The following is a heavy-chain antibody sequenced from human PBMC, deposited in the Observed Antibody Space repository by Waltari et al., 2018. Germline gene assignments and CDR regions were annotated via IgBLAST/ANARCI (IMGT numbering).Heavy chain of an antibody. D-gene: IGHD3-9*01. Sequence: QVHLQESGPGLVKPSETLSLTCTVSGGTITGHHWGWVRQPPGMGLEWIGYMYYTGRVKFTPSFRSRITMSVDTAKNLFFLNWSSVTAADTAMYYCVRDRGGLTHFDWFLSVWGQGKMVLVSS. V-gene: IGHV4-59*11. J-gene: IGHJ3*01. CDR3: VRDRGGLTHFDWFLSV. CDR2: MYYTGRV. CDR1: GGTITGHH.